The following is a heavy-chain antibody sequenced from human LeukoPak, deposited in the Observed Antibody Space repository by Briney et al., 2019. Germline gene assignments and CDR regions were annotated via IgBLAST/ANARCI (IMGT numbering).Heavy chain of an antibody. V-gene: IGHV5-51*01. Sequence: GESLKISCKGSGYSFTNYWIGWVRQMPGKGLECMRIFYPGDSDTRYSPSFQGQVSISADKSISTAYLQWSSLKASDTAMYHCARHGSDMGYSSRWYLDYWGQGTLVTVSS. CDR2: FYPGDSDT. CDR3: ARHGSDMGYSSRWYLDY. D-gene: IGHD6-13*01. CDR1: GYSFTNYW. J-gene: IGHJ4*02.